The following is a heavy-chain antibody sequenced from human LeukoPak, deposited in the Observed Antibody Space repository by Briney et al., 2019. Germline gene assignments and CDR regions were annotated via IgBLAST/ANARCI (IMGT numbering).Heavy chain of an antibody. D-gene: IGHD3-10*01. CDR2: ISSSSSYI. Sequence: GGSLRLSCAASGFTFSSYSMIWVRQAPGKGLAWVSSISSSSSYIYYADSVKGRFTISRDNAKNSLYLQMNSLRAEDTAVYYCARRLDGLLGHDDAFYIWGQGTMVTVSS. J-gene: IGHJ3*02. CDR1: GFTFSSYS. V-gene: IGHV3-21*01. CDR3: ARRLDGLLGHDDAFYI.